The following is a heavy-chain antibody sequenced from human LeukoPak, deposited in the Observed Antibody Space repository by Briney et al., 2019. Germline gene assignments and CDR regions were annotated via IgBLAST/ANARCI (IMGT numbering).Heavy chain of an antibody. CDR2: IKQDGSEK. D-gene: IGHD4-17*01. J-gene: IGHJ4*02. CDR1: GFTFSSCW. CDR3: ARDTVTDSIADY. Sequence: RGSPRLSCAASGFTFSSCWMTWVRQAPGKGLEWVANIKQDGSEKYYVDSVKGRFTISRDNAKNSLYLQMNSLRAEDTAVYYCARDTVTDSIADYWGQGTLVTDFS. V-gene: IGHV3-7*05.